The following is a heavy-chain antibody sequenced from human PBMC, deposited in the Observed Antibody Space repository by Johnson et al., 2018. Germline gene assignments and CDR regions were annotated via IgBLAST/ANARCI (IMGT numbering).Heavy chain of an antibody. D-gene: IGHD3-3*01. J-gene: IGHJ3*02. CDR1: GFTFSSYG. V-gene: IGHV3-30*03. CDR3: ARRITIFGVVQSGGAFDI. Sequence: QVQLVESGGGVVQPGRSLRLSCAASGFTFSSYGMHWVRQAPGKGLEWVAVISYDGSNKYYADSVKGRFTISRDNSKNTLYLQMNSLRAEDTAVYYCARRITIFGVVQSGGAFDIWGQGTMVTVSS. CDR2: ISYDGSNK.